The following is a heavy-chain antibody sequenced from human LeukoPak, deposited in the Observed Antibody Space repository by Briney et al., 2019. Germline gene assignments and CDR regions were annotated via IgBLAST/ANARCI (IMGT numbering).Heavy chain of an antibody. J-gene: IGHJ4*02. V-gene: IGHV1-18*04. Sequence: ASVKVSCKASGYTFTSYGISWVRQAPGQGLEWMGWISAYNGNTNYAQKLQGRVTMTTDTSTSTAYMELRSLRSDDTAVYYCARDRYNWNALGSPSDYWGQGTLVTVSS. CDR2: ISAYNGNT. CDR3: ARDRYNWNALGSPSDY. D-gene: IGHD1-1*01. CDR1: GYTFTSYG.